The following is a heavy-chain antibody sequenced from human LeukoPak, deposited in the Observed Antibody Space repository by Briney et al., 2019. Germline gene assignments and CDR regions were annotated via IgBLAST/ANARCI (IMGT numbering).Heavy chain of an antibody. CDR2: INPNSGDT. V-gene: IGHV1-2*02. CDR1: GYTLTGYY. CDR3: AKNPYEYYFDY. Sequence: GASVKVSCKASGYTLTGYYMHWLRQAPGQGLEWMGWINPNSGDTNYAQKLQGRVTMTRDTSISTAYMELSRLTSDDTAVYYCAKNPYEYYFDYWGQGTLVTVSS. J-gene: IGHJ4*02. D-gene: IGHD5-12*01.